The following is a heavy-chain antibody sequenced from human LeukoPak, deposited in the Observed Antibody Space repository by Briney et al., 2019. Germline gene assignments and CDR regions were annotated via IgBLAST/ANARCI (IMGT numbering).Heavy chain of an antibody. V-gene: IGHV4-59*11. J-gene: IGHJ6*03. CDR2: IYYSGST. Sequence: SETLSLTCTVSGGSISSHYWSWIRQPPGKGLEWIGYIYYSGSTNYNPSLKSRVTISVDTSKNQFSLKLSSVTAADTAVYYCARCMTYYDSWSGYYPYYYYMDVWGKGTTVTVSS. CDR3: ARCMTYYDSWSGYYPYYYYMDV. CDR1: GGSISSHY. D-gene: IGHD3-3*01.